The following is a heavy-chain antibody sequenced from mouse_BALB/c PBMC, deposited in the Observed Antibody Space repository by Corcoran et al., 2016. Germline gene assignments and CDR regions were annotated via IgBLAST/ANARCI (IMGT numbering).Heavy chain of an antibody. D-gene: IGHD2-4*01. CDR1: GFNIKDTY. CDR3: ARNYDYDHGFAY. V-gene: IGHV14-3*02. J-gene: IGHJ3*01. CDR2: IDPANGNT. Sequence: EVQLQQSGAELVKPGASVKLSCTASGFNIKDTYMHWVKQRPEQGLEWIGRIDPANGNTKYDPKFQGKATITADTSSNTAYLQLSSLTSEDTAVYYCARNYDYDHGFAYWGQGTLVTVSA.